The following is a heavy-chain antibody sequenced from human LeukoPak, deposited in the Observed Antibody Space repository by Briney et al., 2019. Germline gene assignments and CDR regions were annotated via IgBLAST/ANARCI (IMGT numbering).Heavy chain of an antibody. CDR2: ISSSSSNI. J-gene: IGHJ4*02. CDR1: GFTFSSYS. V-gene: IGHV3-21*03. D-gene: IGHD6-13*01. Sequence: GGSLRLSCAASGFTFSSYSMNWVRQAPGKGLEWVSSISSSSSNIYYADSVKGRFTISRDNAKNSLYLQMNSLRAEDTVVYYCARARVAAACTVDYWGQGTLVTVSS. CDR3: ARARVAAACTVDY.